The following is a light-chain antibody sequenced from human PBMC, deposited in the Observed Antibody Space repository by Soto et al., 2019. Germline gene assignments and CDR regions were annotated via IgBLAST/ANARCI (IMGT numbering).Light chain of an antibody. CDR1: QSVPSY. CDR2: DAS. CDR3: QQRSNWPGIT. V-gene: IGKV3-11*01. J-gene: IGKJ3*01. Sequence: EIVLTQSPATLSLSPGERATLSCRASQSVPSYLAWYQQKPGQAPRLLTYDASNRATGIPARFSGSGSGTDFTLTISSLEPEDFAVYYCQQRSNWPGITFGPGTKVDIK.